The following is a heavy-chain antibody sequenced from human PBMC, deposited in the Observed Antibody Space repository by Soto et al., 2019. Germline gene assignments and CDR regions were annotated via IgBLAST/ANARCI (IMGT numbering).Heavy chain of an antibody. CDR1: GVYISSGSYY. V-gene: IGHV4-39*07. CDR2: VYYSGST. Sequence: SETLSLTCPVSGVYISSGSYYWGWIRQPPGKGLQWLGSVYYSGSTNYNPSLKSRVTVSVDTSKNQFSLKLSSVTAADTAVYYCARNDRNWNYIVGFDYWGQGALVTVSS. D-gene: IGHD1-7*01. CDR3: ARNDRNWNYIVGFDY. J-gene: IGHJ4*02.